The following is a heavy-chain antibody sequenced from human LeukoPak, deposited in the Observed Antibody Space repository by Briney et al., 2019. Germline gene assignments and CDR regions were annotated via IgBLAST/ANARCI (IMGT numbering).Heavy chain of an antibody. V-gene: IGHV1-2*02. J-gene: IGHJ3*02. CDR3: ASLGSSGWQLRGGTFDI. D-gene: IGHD6-19*01. CDR1: GYTFTDYY. Sequence: ASVKVSCKASGYTFTDYYMHWVRQAPGQGLEWMGWITPNSGATDYTQTFQGRVTMTRDTSTSTAYMELSRLRSDDTAVYYCASLGSSGWQLRGGTFDIWCQGTMVTVSS. CDR2: ITPNSGAT.